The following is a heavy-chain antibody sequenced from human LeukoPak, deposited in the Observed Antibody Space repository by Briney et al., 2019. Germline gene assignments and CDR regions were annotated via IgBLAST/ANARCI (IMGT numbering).Heavy chain of an antibody. Sequence: GGSLRLSCAASGLTFSSYALNWVRQAPGKGLEWVSAISGNGGGTYYADSVKGRFTISRDNSKYTLYLQMNSLRAEDTAVYYCAKDSYYDSSGYYDYWGQGTLVTVSS. D-gene: IGHD3-22*01. J-gene: IGHJ4*02. V-gene: IGHV3-23*01. CDR3: AKDSYYDSSGYYDY. CDR1: GLTFSSYA. CDR2: ISGNGGGT.